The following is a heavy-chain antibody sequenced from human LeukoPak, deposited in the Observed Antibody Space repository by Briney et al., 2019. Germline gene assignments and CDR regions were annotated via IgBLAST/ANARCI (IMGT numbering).Heavy chain of an antibody. CDR3: AREVDTAMVGY. V-gene: IGHV3-48*04. D-gene: IGHD5-18*01. CDR2: ISRSSSTI. CDR1: GFTFSSYS. J-gene: IGHJ4*02. Sequence: PGGSLRLSCAASGFTFSSYSMNWVRQAPGKGLEWVSYISRSSSTISYADSVKGRFTISRDNAKNSLSLQMHSLRAEDTAVYYCAREVDTAMVGYWGQGTLVTVSS.